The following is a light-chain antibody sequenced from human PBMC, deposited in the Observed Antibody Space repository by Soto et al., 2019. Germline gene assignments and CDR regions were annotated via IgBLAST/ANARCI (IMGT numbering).Light chain of an antibody. J-gene: IGKJ1*01. Sequence: EIVLTQSPATLSLSPGERATLSCRASQSVSSYLAWYQHNPGQAPRLLIYDASKRATGNPARFSGSGSGTDFTLTINSLEHEDFAVYYCQQRTKWPPTSTFGQGNRVEIK. CDR1: QSVSSY. CDR2: DAS. V-gene: IGKV3-11*01. CDR3: QQRTKWPPTST.